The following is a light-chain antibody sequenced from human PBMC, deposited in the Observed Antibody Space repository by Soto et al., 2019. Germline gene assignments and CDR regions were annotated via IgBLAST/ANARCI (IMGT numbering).Light chain of an antibody. CDR1: SSNIGAGYD. V-gene: IGLV1-40*01. CDR3: CSYAGTYSDV. J-gene: IGLJ1*01. CDR2: ANS. Sequence: QSVLTQPPSLSGAPGQRITISCTGTSSNIGAGYDVHWYQQVQGTAPKLLIYANSNRPSGVPDRISGSKSGTSASLAFTGLQAEDEADYYCCSYAGTYSDVFGSGTKLTVL.